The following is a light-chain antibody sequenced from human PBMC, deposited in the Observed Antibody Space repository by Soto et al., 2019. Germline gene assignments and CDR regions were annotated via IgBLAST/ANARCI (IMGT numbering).Light chain of an antibody. CDR3: AAMDDSLYAYV. Sequence: QAVVTQPHSASATTGQRVALSCSGSSSNIGSNTVNWFQQLPGTAPKLLIYGNNQRTSGVPDRFSGSKSGTSASLAISVLQSEDDADYYCAAMDDSLYAYVFGTGTKVTAL. J-gene: IGLJ1*01. V-gene: IGLV1-44*01. CDR2: GNN. CDR1: SSNIGSNT.